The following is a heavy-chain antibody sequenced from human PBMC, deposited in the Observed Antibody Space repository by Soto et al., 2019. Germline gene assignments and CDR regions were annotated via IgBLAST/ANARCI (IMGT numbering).Heavy chain of an antibody. J-gene: IGHJ4*02. D-gene: IGHD2-15*01. CDR2: IRTISSAI. V-gene: IGHV3-48*02. Sequence: GGSLRLSCAASGFTFSDYPMKWVRQAPGKGLEWVSSIRTISSAIYFADSVRGRFTISRDNARNSLYLQMTSLRDEDTAVNYCARETPSFDSWGQGTLVTVSS. CDR3: ARETPSFDS. CDR1: GFTFSDYP.